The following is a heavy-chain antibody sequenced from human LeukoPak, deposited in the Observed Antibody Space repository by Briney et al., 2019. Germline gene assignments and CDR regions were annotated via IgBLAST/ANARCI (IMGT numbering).Heavy chain of an antibody. D-gene: IGHD3-9*01. V-gene: IGHV3-7*01. CDR2: MKGDGSGI. CDR3: ARPGYTAGYDL. J-gene: IGHJ3*01. CDR1: GFTFSHYG. Sequence: GGSLRLSCAASGFTFSHYGMHWVRQAPGKGLEWVANMKGDGSGIYYVDSVKGRFTISRDNAKNLLYLQMNSLRAEDTAVYYCARPGYTAGYDLWGQGTLVTVSS.